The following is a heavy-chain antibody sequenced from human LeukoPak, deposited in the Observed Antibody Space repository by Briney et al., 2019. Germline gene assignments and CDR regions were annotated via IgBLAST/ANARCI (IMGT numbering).Heavy chain of an antibody. CDR2: IYPGDSDT. CDR1: GYSFTSYW. V-gene: IGHV5-51*01. J-gene: IGHJ6*02. CDR3: ARAQRDIVVVLAATYYYYYGMDV. D-gene: IGHD2-2*01. Sequence: ASVKVSCKGSGYSFTSYWIGWVRQMPGKGLEWMGIIYPGDSDTRYSPSFQGQVTISADKSISTAYLQWSSLKASGTAMYYCARAQRDIVVVLAATYYYYYGMDVWGQGTTVTVSS.